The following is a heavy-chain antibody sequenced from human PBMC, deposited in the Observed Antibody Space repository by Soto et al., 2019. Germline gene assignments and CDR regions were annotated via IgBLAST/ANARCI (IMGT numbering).Heavy chain of an antibody. CDR2: IHSSGST. D-gene: IGHD2-21*02. V-gene: IGHV4-30-4*08. Sequence: QVQLQESGLGLVKPSQTLSLTCTVSGASISSANYYWTWIRQSPGKGLECIGYIHSSGSTNYNPSLQSRVSMSLATSKNQFSLNLSSVTAADTAVYYCARDSIAVTANYYDYWGQGTRVTVSS. CDR1: GASISSANYY. J-gene: IGHJ4*02. CDR3: ARDSIAVTANYYDY.